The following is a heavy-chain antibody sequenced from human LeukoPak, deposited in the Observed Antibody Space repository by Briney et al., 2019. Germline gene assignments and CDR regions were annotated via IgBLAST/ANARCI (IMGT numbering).Heavy chain of an antibody. V-gene: IGHV3-21*06. Sequence: GGSLRLSCAASGFTFSSSTMNWVRQAPGKGLEWVSSISGGSIYIYYADSVKGRFTISRDNGKNSLYLQMSSLRAEDTAVYYCASDKTAQLDNYYYYMDVWGKGTTVTISS. CDR1: GFTFSSST. J-gene: IGHJ6*03. CDR3: ASDKTAQLDNYYYYMDV. CDR2: ISGGSIYI. D-gene: IGHD6-13*01.